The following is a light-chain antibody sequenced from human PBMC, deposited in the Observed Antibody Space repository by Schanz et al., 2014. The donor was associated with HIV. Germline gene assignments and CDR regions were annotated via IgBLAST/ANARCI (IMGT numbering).Light chain of an antibody. CDR1: SSNIGAGYD. Sequence: QSVLTQPPSVSGAPGQRVTISCTGSSSNIGAGYDVHWYQQLPGTAPKLLIYSNSRRPSGVSNRFSGSKSGNTASLSISGLQAEDEADYYCSSSAGRDDVVFGGGTKLTVL. J-gene: IGLJ2*01. V-gene: IGLV1-40*01. CDR3: SSSAGRDDVV. CDR2: SNS.